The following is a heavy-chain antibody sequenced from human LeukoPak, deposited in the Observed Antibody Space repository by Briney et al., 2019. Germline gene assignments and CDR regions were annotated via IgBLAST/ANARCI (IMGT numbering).Heavy chain of an antibody. CDR2: IYSGGST. D-gene: IGHD3-10*01. J-gene: IGHJ4*02. V-gene: IGHV3-66*01. Sequence: PGGSLRLSCAASGFTVSSNYMSWVRQAPGKGLEWVSVIYSGGSTYYADSVKGRFTISRDNSKNTLYLQMNSLRAEDTAVYYCARAGDGLGGYFDYWGQGTLVTVSS. CDR3: ARAGDGLGGYFDY. CDR1: GFTVSSNY.